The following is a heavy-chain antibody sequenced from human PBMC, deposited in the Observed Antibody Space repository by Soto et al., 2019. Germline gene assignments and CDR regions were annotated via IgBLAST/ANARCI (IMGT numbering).Heavy chain of an antibody. CDR1: GYTFSSFG. J-gene: IGHJ4*02. CDR2: IYIDNT. Sequence: QIQLVQSEAEVKKPGASVKVSCKASGYTFSSFGFSWMRQAPGQGLEWMGWIYIDNTKYAQNFQGRVTMTTDTSTSTVYMELRSLRSDDTAVYYCARDRDWNLDYWGQGTPVTVSS. V-gene: IGHV1-18*01. CDR3: ARDRDWNLDY. D-gene: IGHD1-1*01.